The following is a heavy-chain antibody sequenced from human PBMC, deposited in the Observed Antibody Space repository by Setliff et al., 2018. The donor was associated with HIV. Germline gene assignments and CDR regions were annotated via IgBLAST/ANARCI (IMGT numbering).Heavy chain of an antibody. V-gene: IGHV3-48*01. CDR2: INSGSSTI. CDR1: GFTFSSYS. CDR3: AREGRVREVGETIQYYNYMDV. D-gene: IGHD1-26*01. J-gene: IGHJ6*03. Sequence: PGGSLRLSCAASGFTFSSYSMNWVRQAPGKGLEWVSYINSGSSTIYYADSVKGRFTISRDNAKNSLYLQMNSLRGEDTAVYYCAREGRVREVGETIQYYNYMDVWGKGTTVTVSS.